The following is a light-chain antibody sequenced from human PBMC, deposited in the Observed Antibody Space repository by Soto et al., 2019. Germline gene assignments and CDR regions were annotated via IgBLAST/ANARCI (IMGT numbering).Light chain of an antibody. V-gene: IGLV4-69*01. Sequence: QPVLTQSPSASASLGASVKFTCTLSSGHSSYAIAWHQQQPEKGPRYLMKLNSDGSHTKGDGIPDRFSGSSSGAERYLTISSLQSEDEADYYCQTWGTGIHWVFGGGTKLTVL. J-gene: IGLJ3*02. CDR3: QTWGTGIHWV. CDR1: SGHSSYA. CDR2: LNSDGSH.